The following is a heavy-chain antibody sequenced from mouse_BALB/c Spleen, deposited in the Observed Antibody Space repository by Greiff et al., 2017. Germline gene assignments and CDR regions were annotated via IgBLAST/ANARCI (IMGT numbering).Heavy chain of an antibody. Sequence: VESGGGLVQPGGSRKLSCAASGFTFSSFGMHWVRQAPEKGLEWVAYISSGSSTIYYADTVKGRFTISRDNPKNTLFLQMTSLRSEDTAMYYCARSRRLVTTANYFDYWGQGTTLTVSS. CDR3: ARSRRLVTTANYFDY. CDR2: ISSGSSTI. V-gene: IGHV5-17*02. J-gene: IGHJ2*01. D-gene: IGHD1-2*01. CDR1: GFTFSSFG.